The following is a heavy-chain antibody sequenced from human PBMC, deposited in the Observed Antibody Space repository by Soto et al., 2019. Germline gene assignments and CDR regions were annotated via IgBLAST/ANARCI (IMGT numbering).Heavy chain of an antibody. CDR3: AKDYWAYYYGMDV. V-gene: IGHV3-30*18. Sequence: QVQLVESGGGVVQPGRSLRLSCAASGFTFSSYGMHWVRQAPGKGLEWVAVISYDGSNKYYADSVKGRFTISRDNSKNTLYLQINSLRAEDTAVYYCAKDYWAYYYGMDVWGQGTTVTVSS. J-gene: IGHJ6*02. CDR1: GFTFSSYG. CDR2: ISYDGSNK. D-gene: IGHD2-8*02.